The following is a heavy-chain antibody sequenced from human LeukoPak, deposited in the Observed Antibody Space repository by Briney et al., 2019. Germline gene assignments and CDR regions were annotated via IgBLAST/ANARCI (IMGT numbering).Heavy chain of an antibody. Sequence: GGSLRLSCAASGFTFSSYSMNWVRQAPGKGLEWVSSISSSSSYIYYADSVKGRFTISRDSAKNSLYLQMNSLRAEDTAVYYCARDAPWAGTNAFVIWGQGTMVTVSS. J-gene: IGHJ3*02. CDR2: ISSSSSYI. CDR1: GFTFSSYS. V-gene: IGHV3-21*01. D-gene: IGHD1/OR15-1a*01. CDR3: ARDAPWAGTNAFVI.